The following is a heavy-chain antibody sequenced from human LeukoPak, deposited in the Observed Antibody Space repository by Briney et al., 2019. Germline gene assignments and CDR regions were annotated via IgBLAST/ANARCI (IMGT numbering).Heavy chain of an antibody. Sequence: SETLSLTCTASGGSISSYYWSWIRQPPGKGLEWIGYIYYSGSTNYNPSLKSRVTISVDTSKNQFSLKLSSVTAADTAVYYCARVKGYYDFWSGYYPRADYYYGMDVWGQGTTVTVSS. CDR1: GGSISSYY. CDR2: IYYSGST. J-gene: IGHJ6*02. V-gene: IGHV4-59*01. D-gene: IGHD3-3*01. CDR3: ARVKGYYDFWSGYYPRADYYYGMDV.